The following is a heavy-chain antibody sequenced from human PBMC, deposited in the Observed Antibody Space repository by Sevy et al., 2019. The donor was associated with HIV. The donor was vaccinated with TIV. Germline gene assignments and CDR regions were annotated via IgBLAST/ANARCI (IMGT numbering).Heavy chain of an antibody. V-gene: IGHV3-30-3*01. CDR2: ISYDGSNK. D-gene: IGHD3-22*01. J-gene: IGHJ6*02. CDR1: GFTFSNFA. Sequence: GGSLRLSCAASGFTFSNFAMHWVRQAPGKGLEWVAVISYDGSNKYYADSVKGRFTISRDNSKNTLYLQMNSLRPEDTAVYYCAYGLRSDSSDYYYSDDYYHGMDVWGQGTTVTVSS. CDR3: AYGLRSDSSDYYYSDDYYHGMDV.